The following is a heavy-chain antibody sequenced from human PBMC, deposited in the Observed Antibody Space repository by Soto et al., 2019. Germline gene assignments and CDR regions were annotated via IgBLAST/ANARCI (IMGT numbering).Heavy chain of an antibody. Sequence: SETLSLTCTVSGGYISNDYWSWIRQPPGKELEWIGYIYNSGSTNYNPSLKSRVTISVDTSKNQFSLRLSSETSADTAVYYCARGIAGAASGRAFDIWGQGTMVTVSS. CDR3: ARGIAGAASGRAFDI. CDR1: GGYISNDY. CDR2: IYNSGST. J-gene: IGHJ3*02. V-gene: IGHV4-59*01. D-gene: IGHD1-26*01.